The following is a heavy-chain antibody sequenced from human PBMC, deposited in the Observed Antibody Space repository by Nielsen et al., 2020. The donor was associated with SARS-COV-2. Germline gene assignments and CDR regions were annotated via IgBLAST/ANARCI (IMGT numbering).Heavy chain of an antibody. CDR3: AKDNGSSDFDY. Sequence: GGSLRLSCAASGFTFSSYGMHWVRQAPGKGLEWVAVISYDGSNKYYADSVKGRFTISRDNSKNTLYLQMNSLRAEDTAVYYCAKDNGSSDFDYWGQGTLVTVSS. D-gene: IGHD2-8*01. J-gene: IGHJ4*02. CDR1: GFTFSSYG. V-gene: IGHV3-30*18. CDR2: ISYDGSNK.